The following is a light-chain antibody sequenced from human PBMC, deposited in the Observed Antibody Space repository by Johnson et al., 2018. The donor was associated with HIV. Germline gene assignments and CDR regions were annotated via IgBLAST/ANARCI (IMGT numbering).Light chain of an antibody. V-gene: IGLV1-51*01. J-gene: IGLJ1*01. CDR1: NSNFGNYY. Sequence: QSVLTQPPSVSAAPGQKVTISCSGNNSNFGNYYLSWYQHLPGTAPKLLIYDNTKRPSGIPDRFSGSKSGTSATLGITGLQTGDEADYYCGRWDDSLSTYVFGTGTKVTVL. CDR3: GRWDDSLSTYV. CDR2: DNT.